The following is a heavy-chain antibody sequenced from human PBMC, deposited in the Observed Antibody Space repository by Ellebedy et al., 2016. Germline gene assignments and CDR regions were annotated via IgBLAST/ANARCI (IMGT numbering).Heavy chain of an antibody. CDR1: GYTFTSYG. D-gene: IGHD1-26*01. CDR2: MNPNNGNT. Sequence: ASVKVSCKASGYTFTSYGISWVRQAPGQGLEWMGWMNPNNGNTNYEQKLQGRVTMTTDTSTSKAYMEVRSLRSDDTAVYYCARGGELHQWGQGTLVTVSS. CDR3: ARGGELHQ. V-gene: IGHV1-18*01. J-gene: IGHJ1*01.